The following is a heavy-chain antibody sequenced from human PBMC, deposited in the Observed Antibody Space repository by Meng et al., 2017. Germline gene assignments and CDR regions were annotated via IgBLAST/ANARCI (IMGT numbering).Heavy chain of an antibody. CDR1: GYNFPDYW. J-gene: IGHJ4*02. CDR3: ARDEDISAAGKLFGDY. V-gene: IGHV1-2*06. Sequence: ASVKVSCKPSGYNFPDYWLHWVRRAPGQGLEWMGRIDPKSGDTHYAQRFQGRVTMTGDTSISTAYMELSGLRSDDTAMYYCARDEDISAAGKLFGDYWCQGTVVTVS. D-gene: IGHD6-13*01. CDR2: IDPKSGDT.